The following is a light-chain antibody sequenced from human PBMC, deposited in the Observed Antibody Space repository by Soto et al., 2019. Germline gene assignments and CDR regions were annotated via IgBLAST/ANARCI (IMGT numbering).Light chain of an antibody. J-gene: IGKJ1*01. V-gene: IGKV3-15*01. CDR3: QQYDNWPAWT. CDR2: GAS. Sequence: ETVMTQSPATLSVSPGERATLSCRASQSVSSNLAWYQQKPGQAPRLLIYGASTRATGVPARFSGSGSGTEFTLTITSLQSEDFAVYYCQQYDNWPAWTFGLGTKVEIK. CDR1: QSVSSN.